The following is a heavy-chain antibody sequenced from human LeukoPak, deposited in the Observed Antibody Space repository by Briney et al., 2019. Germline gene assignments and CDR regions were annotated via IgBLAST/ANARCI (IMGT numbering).Heavy chain of an antibody. D-gene: IGHD6-19*01. CDR2: INHSGST. J-gene: IGHJ3*02. V-gene: IGHV4-34*01. CDR1: GGSFSGYY. Sequence: SETLSLTCAVYGGSFSGYYWSWIRQPPGKGLEWIGEINHSGSTNYNPSLKSRVTISVDTSMNQFSLKLSSVTAADTAVYYCARAGSSGSFDAFDIWGQGTMVTVSS. CDR3: ARAGSSGSFDAFDI.